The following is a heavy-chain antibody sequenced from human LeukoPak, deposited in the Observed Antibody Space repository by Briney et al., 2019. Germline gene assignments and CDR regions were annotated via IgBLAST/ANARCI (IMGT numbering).Heavy chain of an antibody. CDR2: IYYGGST. V-gene: IGHV4-39*02. CDR3: AREGGSYRLVDY. CDR1: GGSISSSSYY. D-gene: IGHD1-26*01. J-gene: IGHJ4*02. Sequence: SETLSLTCTVSGGSISSSSYYWGWIRQPPGKGLEWIGSIYYGGSTYYNPSLKSRVTISVDTSKNQFSLKLSSVTAADTAVYYCAREGGSYRLVDYWGQGTLVTVSS.